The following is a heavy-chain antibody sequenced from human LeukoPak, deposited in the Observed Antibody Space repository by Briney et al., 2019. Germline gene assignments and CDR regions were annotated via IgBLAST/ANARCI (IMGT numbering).Heavy chain of an antibody. Sequence: ASVKVSCKAPGYTFTGYYMHWVRQAPGQGLEWMGWINPNSGGTNYAQKFQGWVTMTRDTSISTAYMELSRLRSDDTAVYYCAIAGYCSGGSCASGDYYYYGMDVWGQGTTVTVSS. J-gene: IGHJ6*02. CDR2: INPNSGGT. D-gene: IGHD2-15*01. V-gene: IGHV1-2*04. CDR1: GYTFTGYY. CDR3: AIAGYCSGGSCASGDYYYYGMDV.